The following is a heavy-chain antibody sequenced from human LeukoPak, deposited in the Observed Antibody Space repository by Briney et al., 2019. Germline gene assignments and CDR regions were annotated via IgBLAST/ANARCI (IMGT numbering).Heavy chain of an antibody. J-gene: IGHJ4*02. Sequence: SETLSLTCTVSGYPISSGYYWGWIRQPPGKGLEWIGSIYHSGSTYYNPSLKSRVTISVDTSKNQFSLKLSSVTAADTAVYYCARELRYYFDYWGQGTLVTVSS. CDR1: GYPISSGYY. CDR3: ARELRYYFDY. V-gene: IGHV4-38-2*02. CDR2: IYHSGST.